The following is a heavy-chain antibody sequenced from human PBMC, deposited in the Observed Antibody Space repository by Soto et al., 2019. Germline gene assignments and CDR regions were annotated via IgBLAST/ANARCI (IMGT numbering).Heavy chain of an antibody. J-gene: IGHJ5*02. CDR3: ARGGVDMIRGITGKRTWLDP. CDR2: INRIGSA. V-gene: IGHV4-34*01. D-gene: IGHD3-10*01. Sequence: QVQLQQWGDGLLKPSETLSLTCAVYGGSFSSYYWNGIGQSPGKGLEWIGDINRIGSANYNPSLTGRVTMSVDSSKNQFYLRLTSVTAADTAMYYCARGGVDMIRGITGKRTWLDPWGQGTLVIVS. CDR1: GGSFSSYY.